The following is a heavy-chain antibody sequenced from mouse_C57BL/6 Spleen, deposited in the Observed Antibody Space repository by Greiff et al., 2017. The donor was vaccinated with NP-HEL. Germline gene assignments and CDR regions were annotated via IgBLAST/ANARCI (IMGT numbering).Heavy chain of an antibody. Sequence: VQLQQSGPELVKPGASVKISCKASGYAFSSSWMNWVKQRPGKGLEWIGRIYPGDGDTNYNGMFKGKATLTADKSSSTAYMQLSSLTSEDSAVYFCANWPFDYWGQGTTLTVSS. CDR3: ANWPFDY. J-gene: IGHJ2*01. CDR1: GYAFSSSW. CDR2: IYPGDGDT. D-gene: IGHD4-1*01. V-gene: IGHV1-82*01.